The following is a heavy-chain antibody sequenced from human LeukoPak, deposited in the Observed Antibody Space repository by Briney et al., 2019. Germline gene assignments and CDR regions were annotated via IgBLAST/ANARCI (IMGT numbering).Heavy chain of an antibody. CDR3: ARLSWVDTAPRDAFDI. D-gene: IGHD5-18*01. CDR2: ISGSGGST. V-gene: IGHV3-23*01. Sequence: GGSLKLSCAASAFTFSRYAMSCVREAPGKGLEWVSTISGSGGSTYYADSVKGRFTISRDNSKNTLYLQMNSLRAKDMPVYYCARLSWVDTAPRDAFDIWGQGTMVTVSS. J-gene: IGHJ3*02. CDR1: AFTFSRYA.